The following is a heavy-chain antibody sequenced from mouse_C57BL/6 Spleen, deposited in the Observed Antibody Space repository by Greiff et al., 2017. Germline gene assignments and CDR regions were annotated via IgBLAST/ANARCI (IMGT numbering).Heavy chain of an antibody. Sequence: EVQGVESGGGLVQPGGSMKLSCAASGFTFSDAWMDWVRQSPEKGLEWVAEIRNKANNHATYYAESVKGRFTISREESKRRVYLQMNSLRAEDTGMYYGTGIHYYGSSEYAMDYWGQGTSVTVSS. D-gene: IGHD1-1*01. CDR1: GFTFSDAW. V-gene: IGHV6-6*01. J-gene: IGHJ4*01. CDR2: IRNKANNHAT. CDR3: TGIHYYGSSEYAMDY.